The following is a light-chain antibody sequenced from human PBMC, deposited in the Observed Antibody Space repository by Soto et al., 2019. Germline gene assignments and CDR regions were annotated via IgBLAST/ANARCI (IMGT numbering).Light chain of an antibody. CDR3: QQRTNWAYT. Sequence: EIVLTQSPATLSLSPGERATLSCRASQSVSYHLAWYQQKPGQAPRLLIYGASNRATGIPARFSGSGSGTDFTLTISSLEPEDFAVYYCQQRTNWAYTFGQGTELEIK. J-gene: IGKJ2*01. CDR1: QSVSYH. V-gene: IGKV3-11*01. CDR2: GAS.